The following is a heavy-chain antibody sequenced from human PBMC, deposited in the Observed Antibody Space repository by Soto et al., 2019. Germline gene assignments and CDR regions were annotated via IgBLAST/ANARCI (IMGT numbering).Heavy chain of an antibody. D-gene: IGHD3-22*01. CDR1: GGSFSSYY. Sequence: SETLSLTCAVYGGSFSSYYWSWIRQPPGKGLEWIGEINHSGSTNYNPSLKSRVTISVDTSKNQFSLKLSSVTAADTAVYYCARGEDDSSGYYAGFYYYYYGMDVWGQGTTVTVSS. CDR3: ARGEDDSSGYYAGFYYYYYGMDV. J-gene: IGHJ6*02. V-gene: IGHV4-34*01. CDR2: INHSGST.